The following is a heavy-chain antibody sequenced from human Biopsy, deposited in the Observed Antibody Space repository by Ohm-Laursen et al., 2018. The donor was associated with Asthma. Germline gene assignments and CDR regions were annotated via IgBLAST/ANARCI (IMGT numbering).Heavy chain of an antibody. V-gene: IGHV1-24*01. Sequence: GASVKVSCNISGYSLTDLPMHWVRQAPGQGLEWMGGHDHEEGGTVNARRFQGRVTMTEDTSTDTAYMELSSLSSDDTAVYYCASDFPKDYVRYNFQFWGQGTLVTVSS. J-gene: IGHJ4*02. CDR2: HDHEEGGT. CDR1: GYSLTDLP. D-gene: IGHD4-17*01. CDR3: ASDFPKDYVRYNFQF.